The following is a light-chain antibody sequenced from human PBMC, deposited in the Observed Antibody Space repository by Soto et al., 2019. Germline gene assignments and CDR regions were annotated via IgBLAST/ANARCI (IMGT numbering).Light chain of an antibody. J-gene: IGLJ1*01. V-gene: IGLV2-14*01. CDR3: SSYTSSSTYV. Sequence: QSLLTQPASVSGSPGQSITISCTGTSSDVGGYNYVSWYQQHPGKAPKLMIYEVSNRPSGASNRFSGSKSGNTASLTISGLQAEDEADYYCSSYTSSSTYVFGTGTKVTVL. CDR2: EVS. CDR1: SSDVGGYNY.